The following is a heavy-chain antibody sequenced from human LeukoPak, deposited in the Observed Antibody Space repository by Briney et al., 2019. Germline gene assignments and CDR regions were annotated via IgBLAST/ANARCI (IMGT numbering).Heavy chain of an antibody. CDR1: GFTFDDYG. D-gene: IGHD3-22*01. Sequence: PGGSLRLSCAASGFTFDDYGMSWVRQAPGKGLEWVSGISRSGGNTYYADSVKGRFTISRDKSKNTLCLQMSSLRAEDTAVYYCAKDVPTYYYDAGGYPIFGYWGQGTLVTVSS. CDR2: ISRSGGNT. J-gene: IGHJ4*02. CDR3: AKDVPTYYYDAGGYPIFGY. V-gene: IGHV3-23*01.